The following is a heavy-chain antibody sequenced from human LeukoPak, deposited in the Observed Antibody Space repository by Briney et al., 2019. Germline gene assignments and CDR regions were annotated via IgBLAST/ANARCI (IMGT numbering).Heavy chain of an antibody. J-gene: IGHJ4*02. Sequence: GGSLRLSCAASGFTFRTYAMSWVRQAPGKGLEWISYISYGGNSIYYADSVKGRFTISRDDAKNSLYLQMNSLRAEDTAVYYCAKDILAAGLFFDYWGQGTLVTVSS. CDR2: ISYGGNSI. CDR1: GFTFRTYA. D-gene: IGHD6-13*01. CDR3: AKDILAAGLFFDY. V-gene: IGHV3-11*01.